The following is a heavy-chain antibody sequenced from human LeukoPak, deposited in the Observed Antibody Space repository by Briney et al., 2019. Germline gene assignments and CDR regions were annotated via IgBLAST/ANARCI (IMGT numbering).Heavy chain of an antibody. D-gene: IGHD3-22*01. Sequence: PGGSLRLSCAASGFTFSSYEMNWVRQAPGKGLEWVSAIRGTGTSTYYADSVKGRFTISRDNSKNTLYLQMNRLRAEDTAVYYCAKDRAGYYDSSGYCLGDVGFFDYWGQGTLVTVSS. CDR1: GFTFSSYE. J-gene: IGHJ4*02. CDR2: IRGTGTST. V-gene: IGHV3-23*01. CDR3: AKDRAGYYDSSGYCLGDVGFFDY.